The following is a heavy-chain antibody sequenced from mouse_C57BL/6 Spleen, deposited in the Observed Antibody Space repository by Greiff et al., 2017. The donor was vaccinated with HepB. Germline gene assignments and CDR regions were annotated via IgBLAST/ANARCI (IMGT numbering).Heavy chain of an antibody. D-gene: IGHD4-1*01. CDR1: GFTFSDYG. CDR3: AVTGTYAMDY. V-gene: IGHV5-17*01. CDR2: ISSGSNTI. J-gene: IGHJ4*01. Sequence: EVKLVESGGGLVKPGGSLKLSCAASGFTFSDYGMHWVRQAPEKGLEWVAYISSGSNTIYYADTVTGRFTISRDNATNTLFLQMTSLRSEETAMYYCAVTGTYAMDYWGQGTSVTVSS.